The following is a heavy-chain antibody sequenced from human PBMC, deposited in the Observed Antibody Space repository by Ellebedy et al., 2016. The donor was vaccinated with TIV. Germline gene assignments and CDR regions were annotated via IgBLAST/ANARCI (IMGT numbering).Heavy chain of an antibody. D-gene: IGHD5/OR15-5a*01. CDR3: ARVGGRDFYDYLDV. Sequence: GESLKISXAASGFTFSAFSMNWVRQAPGKGLEWLSSIANTVSTTYYADSVQGRFTISRDNAKNSLSLQMNRLTDEDTAVYYCARVGGRDFYDYLDVWGKGTTVTVSS. V-gene: IGHV3-48*02. J-gene: IGHJ6*04. CDR1: GFTFSAFS. CDR2: IANTVSTT.